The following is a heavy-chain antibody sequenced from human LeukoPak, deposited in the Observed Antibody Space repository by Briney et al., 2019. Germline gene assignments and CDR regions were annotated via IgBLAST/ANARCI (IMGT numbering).Heavy chain of an antibody. Sequence: GGSLRLSCAASGFTVSSYGMHWVRQAPGKGLEWVAVIWYDGSNKYYADSVKGRFTISRDNSKNTLYLQMNSLRAEDTAVYYCAASSSGYCDYWGQGTLVTVSS. V-gene: IGHV3-33*08. D-gene: IGHD3-22*01. CDR2: IWYDGSNK. J-gene: IGHJ4*02. CDR1: GFTVSSYG. CDR3: AASSSGYCDY.